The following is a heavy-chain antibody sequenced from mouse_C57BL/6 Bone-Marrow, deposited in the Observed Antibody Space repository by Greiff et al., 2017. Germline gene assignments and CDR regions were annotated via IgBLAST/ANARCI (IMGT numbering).Heavy chain of an antibody. CDR3: ARSFTTVVATGAMDY. D-gene: IGHD1-1*01. J-gene: IGHJ4*01. V-gene: IGHV1-64*01. Sequence: QVQLQQPGAELVKPGASVKLSCKASGYTFTSYWMHWVKQRPGQGLEWIGMIHPNSGSTNYNEKFKSKATLTVDKSSSTAYMQLSSLTSEDSAVYYCARSFTTVVATGAMDYWGQGTSVTVSS. CDR2: IHPNSGST. CDR1: GYTFTSYW.